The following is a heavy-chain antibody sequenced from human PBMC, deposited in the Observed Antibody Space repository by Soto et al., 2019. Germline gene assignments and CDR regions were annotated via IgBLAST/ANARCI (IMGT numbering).Heavy chain of an antibody. CDR1: GGSISSGGYY. D-gene: IGHD2-2*03. V-gene: IGHV4-31*03. J-gene: IGHJ6*02. CDR3: ARDGSVTDYYYYGMDV. Sequence: TLSLTCTVSGGSISSGGYYWSWIRQHPGKGLEWIGYIYYSGSTYYNPSLKSRVTISVDTSKNQFSLKLSSVTAADTAVYYCARDGSVTDYYYYGMDVWGQGTTVTVSS. CDR2: IYYSGST.